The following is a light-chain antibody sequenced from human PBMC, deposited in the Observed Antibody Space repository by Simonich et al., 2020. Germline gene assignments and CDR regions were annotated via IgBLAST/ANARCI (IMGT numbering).Light chain of an antibody. CDR1: SSDGGGYNY. Sequence: QSALTQPASVSGSPRQSITISCTGTSSDGGGYNYVSWYQQHPGKAPKLMIYDVSKRPSGVSNRFSGSKSGNTASLTISGLQAEDEADYYCSSYTSSSTVVFGGGTKLTVL. V-gene: IGLV2-14*01. CDR3: SSYTSSSTVV. CDR2: DVS. J-gene: IGLJ2*01.